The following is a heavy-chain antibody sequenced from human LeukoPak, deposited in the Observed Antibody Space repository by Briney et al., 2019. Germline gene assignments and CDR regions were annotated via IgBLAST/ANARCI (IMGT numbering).Heavy chain of an antibody. D-gene: IGHD1-26*01. J-gene: IGHJ4*02. CDR1: GFTFSNFW. V-gene: IGHV3-7*03. CDR3: AKDQRWESPHYLDS. Sequence: GGSLRLSCTASGFTFSNFWMGWVRQAPGKGLEWVANIKQDETEKFYLGSVRGRFTISRDNSKNTLYVQMNSLRDEDTALYYCAKDQRWESPHYLDSWGQGTLVTVSS. CDR2: IKQDETEK.